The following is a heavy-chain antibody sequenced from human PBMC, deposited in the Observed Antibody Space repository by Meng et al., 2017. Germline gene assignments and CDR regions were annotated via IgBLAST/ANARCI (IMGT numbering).Heavy chain of an antibody. CDR1: GYTFTGNY. V-gene: IGHV1-2*06. D-gene: IGHD3-22*01. CDR2: ITPNSGGK. Sequence: VKPGKAGAQTETHGPLAKVSSWAFGYTFTGNYMHWVGQAPGQGLEWMGRITPNSGGKDYAQKLLGRVTFTRDTYISKVYMDLSSMNSDATAVYLCARRFYDTTGPQPLDHWGQGTLVTVSS. J-gene: IGHJ4*02. CDR3: ARRFYDTTGPQPLDH.